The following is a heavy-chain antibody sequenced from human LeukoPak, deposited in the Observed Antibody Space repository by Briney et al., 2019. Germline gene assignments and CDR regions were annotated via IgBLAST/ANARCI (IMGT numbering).Heavy chain of an antibody. J-gene: IGHJ5*02. D-gene: IGHD5-12*01. CDR1: GSSLSDLS. CDR2: FNPGHTET. CDR3: AQQKAGYSGSPSWFDP. V-gene: IGHV1-24*01. Sequence: ASVKLSCKGSGSSLSDLSLQWVREAPGQGLGWRGGFNPGHTETIYSHKFQGRVTLTEDTSTDTAYMELSSLRSEDTAMYFCAQQKAGYSGSPSWFDPWGQGTLVTVSS.